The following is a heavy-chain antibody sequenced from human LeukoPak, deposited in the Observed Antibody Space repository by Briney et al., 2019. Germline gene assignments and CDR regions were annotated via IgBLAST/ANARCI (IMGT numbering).Heavy chain of an antibody. J-gene: IGHJ4*02. V-gene: IGHV4-59*08. Sequence: SETLSLTCTESGGSISSYYWSWIRQTPGKGLEWIGDIYYSGSTNYNPSLKSRVTISVDTSKNQFSLKLSSVTPADTAVYYCARHTDIAPLSSLKYWGQGTLVTVSS. D-gene: IGHD6-13*01. CDR1: GGSISSYY. CDR2: IYYSGST. CDR3: ARHTDIAPLSSLKY.